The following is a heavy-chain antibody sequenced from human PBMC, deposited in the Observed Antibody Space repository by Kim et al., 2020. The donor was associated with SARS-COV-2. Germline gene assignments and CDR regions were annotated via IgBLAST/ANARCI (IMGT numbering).Heavy chain of an antibody. CDR1: GFTFSSYA. V-gene: IGHV3-23*01. J-gene: IGHJ3*02. Sequence: GGSLRLSCAASGFTFSSYAMSWVRQAPGKGLEWVSTITGSGGSTYYADSVKGRFTISRANSKNTLYLQMNSLRAEDTAVYYGAKSRESYCSSASCRSRDAFDIWGQGTMVTVSS. CDR3: AKSRESYCSSASCRSRDAFDI. CDR2: ITGSGGST. D-gene: IGHD2-2*01.